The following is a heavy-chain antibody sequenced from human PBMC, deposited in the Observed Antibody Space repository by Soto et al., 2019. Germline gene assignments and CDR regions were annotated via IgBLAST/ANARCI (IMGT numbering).Heavy chain of an antibody. J-gene: IGHJ6*04. Sequence: SETLSLTRTVSGGSISSGDYYWSWIRQPPGKGLEWIGYIYYSGSTYYNPSLKSRVTISVDTSKNQFSLKLSSVTAADTAVYYCAGDGYCTNGVCTGGDYYYGMDVWGKGTTVTVS. CDR2: IYYSGST. V-gene: IGHV4-30-4*01. CDR1: GGSISSGDYY. CDR3: AGDGYCTNGVCTGGDYYYGMDV. D-gene: IGHD2-8*01.